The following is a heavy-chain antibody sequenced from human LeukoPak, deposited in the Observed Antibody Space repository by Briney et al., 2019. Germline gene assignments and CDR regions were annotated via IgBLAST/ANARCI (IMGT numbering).Heavy chain of an antibody. CDR3: ARDQVVLAATPCYFDY. D-gene: IGHD2-15*01. Sequence: PGGSLRLSCAASGFTFSSYSMNWVRQAPGKGLEWVSSISSSSSYIYYADSVKGRFTISRDNAKNSLYLQMNSLRAEDTAVYYCARDQVVLAATPCYFDYWGQGTLVTVSS. CDR2: ISSSSSYI. J-gene: IGHJ4*02. V-gene: IGHV3-21*01. CDR1: GFTFSSYS.